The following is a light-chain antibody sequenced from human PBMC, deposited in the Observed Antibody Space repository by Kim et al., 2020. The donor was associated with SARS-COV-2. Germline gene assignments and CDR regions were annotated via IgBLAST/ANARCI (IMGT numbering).Light chain of an antibody. J-gene: IGLJ3*02. CDR2: DTN. CDR1: TGVVTSGHY. CDR3: LLSYSDAWV. V-gene: IGLV7-46*01. Sequence: QAVVTQEPSLTVSPGGTVTLTCGSSTGVVTSGHYPYWFQQKPGQAPRTLIYDTNNKHSWTPARFSGSLLGGKAALTLSCAQPEDEAEYYCLLSYSDAWVFGGGTQLTVL.